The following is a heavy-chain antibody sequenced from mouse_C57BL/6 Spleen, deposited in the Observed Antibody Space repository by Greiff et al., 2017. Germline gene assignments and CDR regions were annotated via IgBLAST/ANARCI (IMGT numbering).Heavy chain of an antibody. CDR3: ARVDYDYDFDY. CDR1: GYSITSGYY. CDR2: ISYDGNN. Sequence: EVQLVESGPGLVKPSQSLSLTCSVTGYSITSGYYWNWIRQFPGNKLEWMGYISYDGNNNYNPSLKNRISITRDTSKNQFFLKLNSVTTEDTATYYCARVDYDYDFDYWGQGTTLTVSS. J-gene: IGHJ2*01. D-gene: IGHD2-4*01. V-gene: IGHV3-6*01.